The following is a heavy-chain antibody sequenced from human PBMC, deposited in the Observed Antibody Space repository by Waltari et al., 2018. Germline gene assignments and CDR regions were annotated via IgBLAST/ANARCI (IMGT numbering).Heavy chain of an antibody. CDR1: GGSIGTYY. V-gene: IGHV4-59*01. D-gene: IGHD1-26*01. CDR2: IYYSGST. CDR3: ARGGWGLSPHNWFDP. J-gene: IGHJ5*02. Sequence: QVQLQESGPGLVKPSETLSLTCTVSGGSIGTYYWSWIRQPPGKGLEWIANIYYSGSTNYNPSLKGRVTMSVDTSKKQFSLKLSSMTAADTAVYFCARGGWGLSPHNWFDPWGQGALVTVSS.